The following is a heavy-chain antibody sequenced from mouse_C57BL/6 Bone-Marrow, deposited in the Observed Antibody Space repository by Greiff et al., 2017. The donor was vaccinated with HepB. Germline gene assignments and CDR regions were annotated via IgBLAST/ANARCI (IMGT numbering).Heavy chain of an antibody. CDR3: AAEGKNDYDEGDYFDY. D-gene: IGHD2-4*01. CDR2: ILPGSGST. CDR1: GYTFTGYW. Sequence: VQVVESGAELMKPGASVKLSCKATGYTFTGYWIEWVKQRPGHGLEWIGEILPGSGSTNYNEKFKGKATFTADTSSNTAYMQLSSLTTEDSAIYYCAAEGKNDYDEGDYFDYWGQGTTLTVSS. V-gene: IGHV1-9*01. J-gene: IGHJ2*01.